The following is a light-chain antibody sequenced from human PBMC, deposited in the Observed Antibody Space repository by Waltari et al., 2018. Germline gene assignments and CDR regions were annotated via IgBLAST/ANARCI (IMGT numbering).Light chain of an antibody. Sequence: SYVLTQPPSVSVAPGAPARITCGGDNIGSYSVHWYQQKPRQAPVLVIFYDSDRPSGIPARFSGSNSGNTATLTITSVEAGDEARYYCQVWHPDIDPGVFGTGTEVTVL. CDR3: QVWHPDIDPGV. CDR1: NIGSYS. V-gene: IGLV3-21*04. J-gene: IGLJ1*01. CDR2: YDS.